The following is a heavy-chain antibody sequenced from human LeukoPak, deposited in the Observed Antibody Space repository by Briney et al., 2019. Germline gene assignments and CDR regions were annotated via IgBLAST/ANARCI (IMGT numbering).Heavy chain of an antibody. V-gene: IGHV3-72*01. CDR3: AVSVTLTFDY. Sequence: GGSLRLSCAASGFIFSDHYMDWVRQAPGKGLEWIGRIRNKANTYTTEYAASVKDRFTISRDDSKNSLYLQMNSLKTEDTAMYYCAVSVTLTFDYWGQGTLVTVSS. D-gene: IGHD4-17*01. CDR1: GFIFSDHY. J-gene: IGHJ4*02. CDR2: IRNKANTYTT.